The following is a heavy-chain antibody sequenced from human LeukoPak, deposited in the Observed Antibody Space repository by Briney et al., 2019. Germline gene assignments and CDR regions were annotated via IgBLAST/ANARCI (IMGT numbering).Heavy chain of an antibody. J-gene: IGHJ6*02. D-gene: IGHD3-9*01. CDR3: ARDPDYFDTLTVGMDV. CDR1: GYTFNRYS. CDR2: ISAHNSDR. V-gene: IGHV1-18*01. Sequence: ASVKVSCKASGYTFNRYSITWARQAPGQGLEWVGWISAHNSDRHYVQNFQGTVTMTPDATTSTGFMEVINLRSDDTAVYYCARDPDYFDTLTVGMDVWGQGTTVTVSS.